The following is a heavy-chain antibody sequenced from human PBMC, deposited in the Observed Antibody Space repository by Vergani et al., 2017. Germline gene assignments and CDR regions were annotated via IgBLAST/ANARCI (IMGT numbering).Heavy chain of an antibody. CDR1: GYTFTSYG. J-gene: IGHJ4*02. CDR2: FDPEDGET. Sequence: QVQLVQSGAEVKKPGASVKVSCKASGYTFTSYGISWVRQAPGQGLEWMGGFDPEDGETIYAQKFQGRVTMTEDTSTDTAYMELSILRSEDTAVYYCATGDRFSGWGSWGQGTLVTVSS. D-gene: IGHD6-19*01. V-gene: IGHV1-24*01. CDR3: ATGDRFSGWGS.